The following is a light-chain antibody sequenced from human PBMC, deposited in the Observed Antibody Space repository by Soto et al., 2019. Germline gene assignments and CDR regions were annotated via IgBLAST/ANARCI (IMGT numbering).Light chain of an antibody. Sequence: QSALTQPASVSGSPGQTIAISCTGTSSDVGRYNTVSWYQHHPGKAPKLIIHEVTHRPAGISDRFSASKSGNTASLTISGLQAEGEADYYCNSLRVNHLYVFGSGTRAPS. CDR3: NSLRVNHLYV. V-gene: IGLV2-14*01. CDR1: SSDVGRYNT. J-gene: IGLJ1*01. CDR2: EVT.